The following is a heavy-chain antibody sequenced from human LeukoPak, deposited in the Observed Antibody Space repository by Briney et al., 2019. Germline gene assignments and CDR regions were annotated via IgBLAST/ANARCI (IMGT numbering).Heavy chain of an antibody. CDR3: AKDGYKYSSSSADY. Sequence: GGSLRLSCAASGFTFSSYTMNWVRQAPGKGLEWVSSISSSNNYIYYADSVKGRFTISRDNSKNTLYLQMNSLRAEDTAVYYCAKDGYKYSSSSADYWGQGTLVTVSS. CDR1: GFTFSSYT. J-gene: IGHJ4*02. CDR2: ISSSNNYI. V-gene: IGHV3-21*01. D-gene: IGHD6-6*01.